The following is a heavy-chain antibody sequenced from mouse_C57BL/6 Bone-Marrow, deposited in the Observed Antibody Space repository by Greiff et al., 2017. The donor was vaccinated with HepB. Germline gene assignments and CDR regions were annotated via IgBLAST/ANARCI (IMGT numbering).Heavy chain of an antibody. V-gene: IGHV1-81*01. D-gene: IGHD4-1*01. CDR3: ARRLGREWYFDV. CDR1: GYTFTSYG. CDR2: IYPRSGNT. J-gene: IGHJ1*03. Sequence: VQLQQSGAELARPGASVKLSCKASGYTFTSYGISWVKQRTGQGLEWIGEIYPRSGNTYYNEKFKGKATLTADKSSSTAYMELRSLTSEDSAVYFCARRLGREWYFDVWGTGTTVTVSS.